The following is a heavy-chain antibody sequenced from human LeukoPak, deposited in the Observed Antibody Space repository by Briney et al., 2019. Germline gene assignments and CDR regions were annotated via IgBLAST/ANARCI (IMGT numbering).Heavy chain of an antibody. J-gene: IGHJ4*02. CDR1: GSTFSTDA. CDR3: AKDPYSSSSGFFDY. Sequence: GGSLRLSCAASGSTFSTDAMHWVRQAPGKGLEWVSAISGAGGSTYYADSVKGRFTISRDNSKSTLYLQMNGLRAEDTAVYYCAKDPYSSSSGFFDYWGQGTLVTVSS. V-gene: IGHV3-23*01. D-gene: IGHD6-6*01. CDR2: ISGAGGST.